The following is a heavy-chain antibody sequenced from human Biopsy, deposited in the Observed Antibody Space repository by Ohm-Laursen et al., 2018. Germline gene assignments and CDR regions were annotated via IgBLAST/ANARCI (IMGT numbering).Heavy chain of an antibody. CDR2: ISSSGVQ. Sequence: GSLRLSCTASGFTVINNDISWVRQAPGKGLEWASFISSSGVQYHADSVKGRFTISRDNSKNTLYLQMNSLRAEDTAVYYCAKDHCSGGTCYSDGPVFDFWGQGTLVTVSS. CDR1: GFTVINND. CDR3: AKDHCSGGTCYSDGPVFDF. D-gene: IGHD2-15*01. J-gene: IGHJ4*02. V-gene: IGHV3-53*01.